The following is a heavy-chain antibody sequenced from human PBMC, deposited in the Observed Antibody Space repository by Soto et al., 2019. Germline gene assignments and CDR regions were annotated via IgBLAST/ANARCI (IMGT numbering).Heavy chain of an antibody. J-gene: IGHJ4*02. CDR3: ARVLPGGGYPHDYFDY. CDR2: ISDSGDIT. Sequence: GGSLRLSCAASEFTFSTYAMTWVRQAPGRGLQWVATISDSGDITYYVDSVKGRFTISRDNAKNSLYLQMNSLRADDTAVYYCARVLPGGGYPHDYFDYWGQGTLVTVSS. D-gene: IGHD2-15*01. V-gene: IGHV3-7*01. CDR1: EFTFSTYA.